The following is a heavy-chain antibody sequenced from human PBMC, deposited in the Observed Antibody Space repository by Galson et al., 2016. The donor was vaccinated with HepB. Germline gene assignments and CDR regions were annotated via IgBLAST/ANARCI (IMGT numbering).Heavy chain of an antibody. Sequence: SLRLSCAASAFTFSTYGMHWVRQAPGKGLEWVAVISYDGSKKYYADSVKGRFTISRDNSKNTLYLQMNSLGTEDTAVYYCAKDPYYYGSGSYYFDYWGQGTLVTVSS. J-gene: IGHJ4*02. CDR3: AKDPYYYGSGSYYFDY. CDR1: AFTFSTYG. V-gene: IGHV3-30*18. CDR2: ISYDGSKK. D-gene: IGHD3-10*01.